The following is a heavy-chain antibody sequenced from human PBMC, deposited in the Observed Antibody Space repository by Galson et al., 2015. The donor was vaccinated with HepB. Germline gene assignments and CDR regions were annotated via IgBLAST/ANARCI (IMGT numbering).Heavy chain of an antibody. CDR2: ISYDGSNK. J-gene: IGHJ5*02. CDR1: GFTFSSYG. CDR3: ARGFDTIFDD. V-gene: IGHV3-30*03. Sequence: SLRLSCAASGFTFSSYGMHWVRQAPGKGLEWVAVISYDGSNKYYADSVKGRFTISRDNSKNTLYLQMNSLRAEDTAVYYCARGFDTIFDDWGQGTLVTVSS. D-gene: IGHD3-3*01.